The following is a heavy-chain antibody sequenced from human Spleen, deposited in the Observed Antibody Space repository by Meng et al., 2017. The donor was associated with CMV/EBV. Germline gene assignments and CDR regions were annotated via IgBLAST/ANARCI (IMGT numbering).Heavy chain of an antibody. CDR3: VREYCGGDCSFANFYFDN. CDR2: ISSHSRDT. D-gene: IGHD2-21*01. CDR1: ITTYG. J-gene: IGHJ4*02. V-gene: IGHV1-18*01. Sequence: ITTYGLSWVRQAPGQGLELMRWISSHSRDTNYAPKVQGRVTMTTDTSTNTAYMELRSLRSDDTAIYYCVREYCGGDCSFANFYFDNWGQGTLVTVSS.